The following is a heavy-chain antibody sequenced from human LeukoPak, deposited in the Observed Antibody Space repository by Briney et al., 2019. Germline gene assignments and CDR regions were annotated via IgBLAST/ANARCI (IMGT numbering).Heavy chain of an antibody. J-gene: IGHJ4*02. CDR2: INHSGST. V-gene: IGHV4-34*01. CDR3: ASQLGGSYSYDY. D-gene: IGHD1-26*01. Sequence: SETLSLTCAVSGGSISSYYWSWIRQPPGKGLEWIGEINHSGSTNYNPSLNSRVTISVDTSKNQFSLKLSSVTAADTAVYYCASQLGGSYSYDYWGQGTLVTVSS. CDR1: GGSISSYY.